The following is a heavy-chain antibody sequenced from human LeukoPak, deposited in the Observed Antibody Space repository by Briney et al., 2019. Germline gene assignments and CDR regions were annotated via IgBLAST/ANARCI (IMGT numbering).Heavy chain of an antibody. CDR1: GGSFSGYY. Sequence: PSETLSLTCAVYGGSFSGYYWRWSWIRQPPGKGLEWIGEINHSGSTNYNPSLESRVTISVDTSKNQFSLRLSSVTAADTAVYYCARMEYYFDHWGQGTLVTVSS. J-gene: IGHJ4*02. CDR3: ARMEYYFDH. CDR2: INHSGST. D-gene: IGHD3-3*01. V-gene: IGHV4-34*01.